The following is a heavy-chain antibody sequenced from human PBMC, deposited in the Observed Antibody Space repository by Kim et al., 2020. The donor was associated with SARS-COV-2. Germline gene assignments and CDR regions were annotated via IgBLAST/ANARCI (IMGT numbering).Heavy chain of an antibody. V-gene: IGHV4-59*08. J-gene: IGHJ6*02. CDR1: GGSISSYY. D-gene: IGHD5-18*01. CDR3: ARHDSHWIQLRSVYYGMDV. Sequence: SETLSLTCTVSGGSISSYYWSWIRQPPGKGLEWIGYIYYSGSTNYNPSLKSRVTISVDTSKNQFSLKLSSVTAADTAVYYCARHDSHWIQLRSVYYGMDVWGQGTTVTVSS. CDR2: IYYSGST.